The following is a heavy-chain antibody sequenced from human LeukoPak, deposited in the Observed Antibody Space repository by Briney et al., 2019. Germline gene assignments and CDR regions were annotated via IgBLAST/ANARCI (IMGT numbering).Heavy chain of an antibody. Sequence: SETLSLTCTVSGGSISSYYWSWIRQPPGKGLEWIGYIYYSGSTNYNPSLKSRVTISVDTSKNQFSLKLSSVTAADTAVYYCARDQHIVVVTAPVTDAFDIWGQGTMVTVSS. J-gene: IGHJ3*02. V-gene: IGHV4-59*01. CDR1: GGSISSYY. CDR2: IYYSGST. CDR3: ARDQHIVVVTAPVTDAFDI. D-gene: IGHD2-21*02.